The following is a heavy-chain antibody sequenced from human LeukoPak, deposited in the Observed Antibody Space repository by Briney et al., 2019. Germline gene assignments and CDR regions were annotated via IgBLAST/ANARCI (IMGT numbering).Heavy chain of an antibody. V-gene: IGHV4-59*12. D-gene: IGHD6-25*01. CDR2: IYYSGTT. J-gene: IGHJ3*02. CDR3: ARSAGGMRAFDI. Sequence: SETLSLTCTVSGGSISSYYWSWIRQPPGKGLEWIGYIYYSGTTYYNPSLKSRVTISIDTSKNQFSLKLSSVTAADTAVYYCARSAGGMRAFDIWGQGTMVTVSS. CDR1: GGSISSYY.